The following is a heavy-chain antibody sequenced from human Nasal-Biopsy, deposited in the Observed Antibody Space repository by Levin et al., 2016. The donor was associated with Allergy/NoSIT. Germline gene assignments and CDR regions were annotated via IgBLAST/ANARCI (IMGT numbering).Heavy chain of an antibody. CDR1: GYTFTSHY. Sequence: ASVKVSCKPFGYTFTSHYIHWVRQAPGQGLEWMGLINPSDGSTTYAQKFQGRLSMTRDRSISTVYMELRSLTDADTAIYFCARQEGSGFDWGFDYWGLGTRVTVSS. D-gene: IGHD5-12*01. J-gene: IGHJ4*02. CDR3: ARQEGSGFDWGFDY. CDR2: INPSDGST. V-gene: IGHV1-46*01.